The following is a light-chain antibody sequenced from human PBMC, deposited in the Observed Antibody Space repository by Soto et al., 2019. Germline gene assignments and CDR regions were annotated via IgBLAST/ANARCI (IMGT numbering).Light chain of an antibody. CDR3: IQALQTPRT. CDR2: LGS. V-gene: IGKV2-28*01. CDR1: QSLLYSDGNTY. Sequence: DIVLTQSPLSLPVTPGEPASISCKSSQSLLYSDGNTYLDWYLQKPGQSPQLLIYLGSNRASGVPDRFSGSGSGTDFTLKISRVEAEDVGVYYCIQALQTPRTFGQGTKVEIK. J-gene: IGKJ1*01.